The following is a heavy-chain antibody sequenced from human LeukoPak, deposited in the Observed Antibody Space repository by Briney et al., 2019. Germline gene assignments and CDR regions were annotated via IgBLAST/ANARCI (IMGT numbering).Heavy chain of an antibody. CDR1: GGSISSYY. V-gene: IGHV4-59*08. CDR3: ARLLSSSWYAPYVDY. CDR2: IYYSGST. Sequence: SETLSLTCTVSGGSISSYYWSWIRQPPGKGLEWIGYIYYSGSTNYNPSLKSRVTISVDTSKNQFSLKLSSVTAADTAVYYCARLLSSSWYAPYVDYWGQGTLVTVSS. D-gene: IGHD6-13*01. J-gene: IGHJ4*02.